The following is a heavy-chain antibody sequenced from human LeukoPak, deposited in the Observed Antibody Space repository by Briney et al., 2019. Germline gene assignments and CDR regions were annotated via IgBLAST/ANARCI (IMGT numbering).Heavy chain of an antibody. V-gene: IGHV3-48*03. J-gene: IGHJ4*02. CDR1: GFTFSSYE. CDR2: ISSSGSTI. CDR3: ARQGTYYFDSSGFYSYYFDS. Sequence: GGSLRLSCAASGFTFSSYEINWVRQAPGEGLEWVSYISSSGSTIYYANSVKGRFTISRDNVKNSLYLQMNNLRAEDTAVYYCARQGTYYFDSSGFYSYYFDSWGQGTLVTVSS. D-gene: IGHD3-22*01.